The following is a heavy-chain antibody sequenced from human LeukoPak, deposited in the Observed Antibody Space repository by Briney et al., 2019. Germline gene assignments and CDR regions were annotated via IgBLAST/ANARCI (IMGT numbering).Heavy chain of an antibody. V-gene: IGHV3-74*03. CDR1: GFAFRSYW. J-gene: IGHJ4*02. Sequence: GGSLRLSCAASGFAFRSYWMHWVRQAPGKGLVWVSRINSDESSTEYADSVKGRFTIFRDNAKNTLYLLMNSLRAEDTALYYCAREAPGGYANFDYWGQGTLVTVSS. CDR2: INSDESST. CDR3: AREAPGGYANFDY. D-gene: IGHD5-12*01.